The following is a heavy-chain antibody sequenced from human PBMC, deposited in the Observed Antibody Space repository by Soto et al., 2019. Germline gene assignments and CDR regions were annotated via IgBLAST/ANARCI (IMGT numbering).Heavy chain of an antibody. V-gene: IGHV3-21*01. CDR2: ISSSSSYI. D-gene: IGHD3-22*01. Sequence: GGSLRLSCAASGFTFSSYSMNWVRQAPGKGLEWVSSISSSSSYIYYADSVKGRFTISRDNAKNSLYLQMNSLRAEDTAVYYCARPPNYYDSRGYYGYWGQGTLVTVSS. CDR1: GFTFSSYS. J-gene: IGHJ4*02. CDR3: ARPPNYYDSRGYYGY.